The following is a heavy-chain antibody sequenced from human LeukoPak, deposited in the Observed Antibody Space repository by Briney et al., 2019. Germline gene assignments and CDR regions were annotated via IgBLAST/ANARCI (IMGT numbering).Heavy chain of an antibody. Sequence: GASVKVSCKASGGTFSRYAISWVRQAPGQGLEWMGGIIPIFGTANYAQKFQGRVTITADESTSTAYMELSSLRSEDTAVYYCAREVAAAGYYFDYWGQGTLVTVSS. V-gene: IGHV1-69*13. J-gene: IGHJ4*02. CDR3: AREVAAAGYYFDY. CDR1: GGTFSRYA. CDR2: IIPIFGTA. D-gene: IGHD6-13*01.